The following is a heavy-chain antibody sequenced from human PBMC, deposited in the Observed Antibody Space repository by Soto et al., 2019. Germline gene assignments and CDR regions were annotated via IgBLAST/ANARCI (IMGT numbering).Heavy chain of an antibody. CDR3: ARDSDVGDYFDY. V-gene: IGHV4-31*03. CDR2: IYYSGST. D-gene: IGHD3-10*01. J-gene: IGHJ4*02. CDR1: GGSISSGGYY. Sequence: PSETLSLTCTVSGGSISSGGYYWSWIRQHPGKGLEWIGYIYYSGSTYYNPSLKSRVTISVDTSKSQFSLKLSSVTAADTAVYYCARDSDVGDYFDYWGQGTLVTVSS.